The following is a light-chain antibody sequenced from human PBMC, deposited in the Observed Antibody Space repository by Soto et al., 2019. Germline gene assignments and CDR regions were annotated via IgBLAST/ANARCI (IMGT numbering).Light chain of an antibody. CDR2: GAS. V-gene: IGKV3-20*01. CDR3: QQYGSSPTT. J-gene: IGKJ1*01. CDR1: QSVSSSY. Sequence: EIVLTQSPGTLSLSPGERATLSCRASQSVSSSYLAWYQQKPGQAPRFXIYGASSRATGIPDRFSGSGSGTDFTLTISRLEPEDFAVYYCQQYGSSPTTFGQGTKVDIK.